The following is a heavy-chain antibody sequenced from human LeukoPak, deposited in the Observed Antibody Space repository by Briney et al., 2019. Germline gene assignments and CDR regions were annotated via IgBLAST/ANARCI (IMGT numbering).Heavy chain of an antibody. Sequence: GGSLRLSCVASGFTFSSYWMSWVRQAPGKGLEWVANMKQDGSEKYYVDSVKGRFTISRDNAKTSVYLQMNSLRAEDTAMYYCAREGIAAAADYWSQGMLVTVSS. CDR1: GFTFSSYW. J-gene: IGHJ4*02. V-gene: IGHV3-7*01. D-gene: IGHD6-13*01. CDR2: MKQDGSEK. CDR3: AREGIAAAADY.